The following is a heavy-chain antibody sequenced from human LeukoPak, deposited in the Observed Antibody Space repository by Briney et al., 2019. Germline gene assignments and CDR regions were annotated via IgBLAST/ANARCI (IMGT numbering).Heavy chain of an antibody. Sequence: SGGSLRLSCAASGFTFSGSAMHWVRQASGKGLEWVGRIRSKANSYATAYAASVKGRFTISRDDSKNTAYLQMNSLKTEDTAVYYCTRHEYCSSTSCYGYYYYYMDVWGKGTTVAVSS. V-gene: IGHV3-73*01. CDR3: TRHEYCSSTSCYGYYYYYMDV. D-gene: IGHD2-2*01. J-gene: IGHJ6*03. CDR1: GFTFSGSA. CDR2: IRSKANSYAT.